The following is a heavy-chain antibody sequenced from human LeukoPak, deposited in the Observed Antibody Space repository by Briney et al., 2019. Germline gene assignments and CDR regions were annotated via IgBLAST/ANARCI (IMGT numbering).Heavy chain of an antibody. J-gene: IGHJ4*02. CDR3: VRGGGSFDS. Sequence: GGSLRLSCAASGFTFSGFWMRWVRQAPTQELEGVANIKYDGSDKRYVDSVKGRFTVSRDNANNSLYLQMNSLRAKDTAVYYCVRGGGSFDSWGQGTLVTVSS. CDR1: GFTFSGFW. V-gene: IGHV3-7*04. CDR2: IKYDGSDK. D-gene: IGHD3-16*01.